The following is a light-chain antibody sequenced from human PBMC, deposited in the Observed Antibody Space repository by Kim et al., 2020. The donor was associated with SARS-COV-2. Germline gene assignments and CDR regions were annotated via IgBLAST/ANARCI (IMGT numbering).Light chain of an antibody. CDR2: WAS. V-gene: IGKV4-1*01. Sequence: DIVMTQSPDSLAVSLGERATINCKSSQSVLYSSNNKNYLAWYQQKPGQPPKLLIYWASTRESGVPDRFSGSGSGTDFTLTNSSLQAEDVAVYYCQQYYSTPLAFGQGTKVDIK. CDR1: QSVLYSSNNKNY. CDR3: QQYYSTPLA. J-gene: IGKJ1*01.